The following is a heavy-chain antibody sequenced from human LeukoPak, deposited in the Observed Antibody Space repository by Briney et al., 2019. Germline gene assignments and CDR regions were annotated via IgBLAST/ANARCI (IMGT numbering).Heavy chain of an antibody. Sequence: QSGGSLRLSCAASGFTFSSYGMHWVRQAPGKGLEWVAFIRYTGSNKYYADSVKGRFTISRDNSKNTLNLQMNGLRAEDTAVYYCATDGKLGYYDTSGFFPDYWGQGTLVTVSS. V-gene: IGHV3-30*02. D-gene: IGHD3-22*01. CDR2: IRYTGSNK. J-gene: IGHJ4*02. CDR3: ATDGKLGYYDTSGFFPDY. CDR1: GFTFSSYG.